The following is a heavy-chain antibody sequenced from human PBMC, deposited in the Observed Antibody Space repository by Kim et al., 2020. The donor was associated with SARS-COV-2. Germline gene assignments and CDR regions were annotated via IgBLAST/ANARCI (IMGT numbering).Heavy chain of an antibody. Sequence: GESLKISCKGSGYSFTSYWISWVRQMPGKGLEWMGRIYPSDSYNNYSPSFQGHVTISADKSISTAYLQWSSLKAPDTAMYYCARQGTYCSSTSCYSWFDPWGQGTLVTVSS. CDR2: IYPSDSYN. V-gene: IGHV5-10-1*01. CDR3: ARQGTYCSSTSCYSWFDP. CDR1: GYSFTSYW. J-gene: IGHJ5*02. D-gene: IGHD2-2*02.